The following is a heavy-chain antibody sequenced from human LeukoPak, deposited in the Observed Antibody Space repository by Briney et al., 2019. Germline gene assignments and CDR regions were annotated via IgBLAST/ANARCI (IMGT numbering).Heavy chain of an antibody. J-gene: IGHJ4*02. D-gene: IGHD3-10*01. Sequence: GGSLRLSCTTSGFTFSSFAMSWVRQAPGKGLEWVSAISGGGGSTNYADSVKGRFTISRDNAKNSLYLQMNSLRAEDTAVYYCARDNVYGSGSYHWGQGTLVTVSS. CDR2: ISGGGGST. V-gene: IGHV3-23*01. CDR3: ARDNVYGSGSYH. CDR1: GFTFSSFA.